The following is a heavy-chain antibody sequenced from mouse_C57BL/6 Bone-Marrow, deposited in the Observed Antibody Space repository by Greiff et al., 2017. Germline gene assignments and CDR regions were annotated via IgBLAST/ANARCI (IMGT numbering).Heavy chain of an antibody. CDR1: GYTFTSYW. Sequence: QVQLQQSGAELVKPGASVKLSCKASGYTFTSYWMQWVKQRPGQGLEWIGEIDPSGSYTNYNQKFKGKATLTEDTSSSTDFMLLSSLTSEDSAVYYCARWGLYYFDYWGQGTSLTVSS. CDR3: ARWGLYYFDY. V-gene: IGHV1-50*01. CDR2: IDPSGSYT. J-gene: IGHJ2*02.